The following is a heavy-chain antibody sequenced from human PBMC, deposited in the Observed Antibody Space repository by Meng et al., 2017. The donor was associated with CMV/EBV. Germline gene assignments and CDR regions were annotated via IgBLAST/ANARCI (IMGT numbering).Heavy chain of an antibody. CDR1: GGSISSYY. CDR2: IYTSGST. V-gene: IGHV4-4*07. D-gene: IGHD2-15*01. Sequence: QVRLEESGPGLVKPSDTLSPPCTVSGGSISSYYWSWIRQPAGKGLEWSGRIYTSGSTNYNPSLKSRVTMSVDTSKNQFSLKLSSVTAADTAVYYCARSMVVAGDWFDPWGQGTLVTVSS. J-gene: IGHJ5*02. CDR3: ARSMVVAGDWFDP.